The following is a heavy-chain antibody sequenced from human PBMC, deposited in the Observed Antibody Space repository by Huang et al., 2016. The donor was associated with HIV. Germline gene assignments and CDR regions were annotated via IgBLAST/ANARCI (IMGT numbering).Heavy chain of an antibody. J-gene: IGHJ4*02. CDR3: TTHLDYYDSSGYYFGNY. CDR1: GFTFSKAW. Sequence: EVQLVESGGGLVKPGGSLRLSCAASGFTFSKAWMSWVRQAPGKGLGWVGRIKSKTDGGTTDYTAPVKGRFTISRDDSRNTLYLQMNSLKTEDTAVYYCTTHLDYYDSSGYYFGNYWGQGTLVTVSS. D-gene: IGHD3-22*01. CDR2: IKSKTDGGTT. V-gene: IGHV3-15*01.